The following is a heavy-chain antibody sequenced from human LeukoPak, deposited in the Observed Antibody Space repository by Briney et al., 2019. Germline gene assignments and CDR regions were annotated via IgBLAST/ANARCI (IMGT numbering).Heavy chain of an antibody. CDR1: GGTFSSYA. V-gene: IGHV1-69*13. CDR2: IIPIFGTA. Sequence: GASVKVSCKASGGTFSSYAISWVRQAPGQGLEWMGGIIPIFGTANYAQKFQGRVTITADESTSTAYMELSSLRSEDTAVYCCARASILYYDSSGYYPLHYYYYGMDVWGQGTTVTVSS. D-gene: IGHD3-22*01. J-gene: IGHJ6*02. CDR3: ARASILYYDSSGYYPLHYYYYGMDV.